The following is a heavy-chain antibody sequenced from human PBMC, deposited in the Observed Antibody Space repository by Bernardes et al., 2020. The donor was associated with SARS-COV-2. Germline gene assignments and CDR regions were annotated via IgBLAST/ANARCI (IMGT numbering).Heavy chain of an antibody. CDR2: IYWDDDK. CDR3: ARLHDYYDIRGRRCFDS. Sequence: GPTPWKPTQTLTLTCDVSSFSVSATRVGVAWIRQPPGKALEFLALIYWDDDKRYSRSLESRLIVSKDNSKNQVFLRMTNMDPADTATYFCARLHDYYDIRGRRCFDSWGRGTLVTVAS. CDR1: SFSVSATRVG. D-gene: IGHD3-22*01. V-gene: IGHV2-5*02. J-gene: IGHJ5*01.